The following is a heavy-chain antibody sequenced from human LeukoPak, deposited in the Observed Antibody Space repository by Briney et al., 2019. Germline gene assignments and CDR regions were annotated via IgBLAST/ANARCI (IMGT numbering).Heavy chain of an antibody. CDR2: INPSGGST. CDR3: ARDRFPGTSIVDAFDI. J-gene: IGHJ3*02. Sequence: GASVKVSCKASGYTFTSYYMHWVRQAPGQGLEWMGIINPSGGSTSYAQKFQGRVTMTRDTSPSTVYMELSSLRSEDTAVYYCARDRFPGTSIVDAFDIWGQGTMVTVSS. D-gene: IGHD1-7*01. CDR1: GYTFTSYY. V-gene: IGHV1-46*01.